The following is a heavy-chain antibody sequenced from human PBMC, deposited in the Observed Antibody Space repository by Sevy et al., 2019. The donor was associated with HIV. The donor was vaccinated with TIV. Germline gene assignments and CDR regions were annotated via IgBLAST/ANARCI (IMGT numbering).Heavy chain of an antibody. CDR2: INPNSGGT. J-gene: IGHJ4*02. Sequence: ASVKVSCKASGYTFTGYYMHWVRQAPGQGLEWMGWINPNSGGTNYAQKFQGRVTMTRDTSISTAYMELSRLRSDDTAVYYCASLANYGDHDCNDYWGQGTLVTVSS. CDR3: ASLANYGDHDCNDY. V-gene: IGHV1-2*02. D-gene: IGHD4-17*01. CDR1: GYTFTGYY.